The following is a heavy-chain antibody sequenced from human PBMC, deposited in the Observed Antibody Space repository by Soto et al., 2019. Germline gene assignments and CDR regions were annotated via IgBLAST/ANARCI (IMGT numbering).Heavy chain of an antibody. CDR3: ARGCSGGSCYSPFYGMDV. J-gene: IGHJ6*02. CDR2: IIPIFGTA. V-gene: IGHV1-69*06. D-gene: IGHD2-15*01. Sequence: QVQLVQSGAEVKKPGSSVKVSCKASGGTFSSYAISWVRQAPGQGLEWMGGIIPIFGTANYAQKFQGRVTITADKSTSTAYMELSSLRSEDTVVYYCARGCSGGSCYSPFYGMDVWGQGTTVTVSS. CDR1: GGTFSSYA.